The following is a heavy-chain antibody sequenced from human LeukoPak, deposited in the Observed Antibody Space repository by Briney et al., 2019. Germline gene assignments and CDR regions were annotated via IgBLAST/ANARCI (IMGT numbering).Heavy chain of an antibody. V-gene: IGHV3-48*04. D-gene: IGHD4-17*01. CDR3: ARGQPTVTTVRGAFDI. CDR1: GFTFSSYS. CDR2: ISSSSSTI. J-gene: IGHJ3*02. Sequence: GGSLRLSCAASGFTFSSYSMNWVRQAPGKGLEWVSYISSSSSTIYYADSVKGRFTISRDNAKNSLYLQMNSLRAEDTAVYYCARGQPTVTTVRGAFDIWGQGTMVTVSS.